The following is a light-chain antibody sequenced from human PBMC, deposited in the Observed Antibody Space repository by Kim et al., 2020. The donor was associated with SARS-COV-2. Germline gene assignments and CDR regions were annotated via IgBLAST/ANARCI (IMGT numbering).Light chain of an antibody. V-gene: IGKV3-11*01. Sequence: ETVLTQSPATLSVSPGERATLSCRASQSISHHLAWYQQKRGQAPRLLIYDASNRATGIPARFSGSGSGTDFNLTISSLEPEDSAVYYCQQRFDWPPLTFGGGTKVDIK. CDR3: QQRFDWPPLT. CDR1: QSISHH. J-gene: IGKJ4*01. CDR2: DAS.